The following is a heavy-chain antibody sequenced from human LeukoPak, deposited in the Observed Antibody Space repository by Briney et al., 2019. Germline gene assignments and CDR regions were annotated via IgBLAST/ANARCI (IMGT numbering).Heavy chain of an antibody. CDR2: IFPIFGSR. CDR3: ARLGSGYDWSPSDF. Sequence: ASVKVSCRASGGTFSSYGISWVRQAPGQGLEWMGRIFPIFGSRDYAQKFQDRVTITTDESTATAYMELSSLNSEDSAVYYCARLGSGYDWSPSDFWGQGTLVSVSS. D-gene: IGHD5-12*01. V-gene: IGHV1-69*05. CDR1: GGTFSSYG. J-gene: IGHJ4*02.